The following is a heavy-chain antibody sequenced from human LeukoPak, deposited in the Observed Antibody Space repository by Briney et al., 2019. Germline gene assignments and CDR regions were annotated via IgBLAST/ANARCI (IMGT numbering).Heavy chain of an antibody. V-gene: IGHV4-34*01. CDR1: GGSFSGYY. CDR3: ARRAPLCYRGYSYGLCYFDY. J-gene: IGHJ4*02. D-gene: IGHD5-18*01. Sequence: PSETLSLTCAVYGGSFSGYYWSWIRQPPGKGLELVGEINHSGSTNYNPSLKSRVTISVDTSKNQFSLKLSSVTAADTAVYYCARRAPLCYRGYSYGLCYFDYWGQGTLVTVSS. CDR2: INHSGST.